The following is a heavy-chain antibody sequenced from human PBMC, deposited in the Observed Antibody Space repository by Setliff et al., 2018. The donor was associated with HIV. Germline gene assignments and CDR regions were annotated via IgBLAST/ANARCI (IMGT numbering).Heavy chain of an antibody. D-gene: IGHD6-25*01. Sequence: ASVKVSCKASGYTFTSYAMHWVRQAPGQRREWMGWINAGNGNTKYSQKFQGRVTITRDTSASTAYMELSSLRSDDTAVYYCPRSGLPRTLDYWGQGTLVTVS. CDR2: INAGNGNT. J-gene: IGHJ4*02. CDR3: PRSGLPRTLDY. V-gene: IGHV1-3*01. CDR1: GYTFTSYA.